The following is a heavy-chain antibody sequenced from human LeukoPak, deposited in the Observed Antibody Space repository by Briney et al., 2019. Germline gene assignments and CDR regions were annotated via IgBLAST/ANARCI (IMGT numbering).Heavy chain of an antibody. CDR1: GFTFSNYW. CDR2: INSDGGST. J-gene: IGHJ4*02. V-gene: IGHV3-74*01. CDR3: ARGGASGSLIY. D-gene: IGHD1-26*01. Sequence: GGSLRLSCAASGFTFSNYWMHWVRQDPLKGLVWVSRINSDGGSTGYADSVKGRFTISRDNAKNTLYLQMNSLRAEDTALYYCARGGASGSLIYWGQGTLVTVSS.